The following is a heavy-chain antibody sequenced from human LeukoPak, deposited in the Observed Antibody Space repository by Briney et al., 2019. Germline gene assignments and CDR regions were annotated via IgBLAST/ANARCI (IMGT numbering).Heavy chain of an antibody. V-gene: IGHV1-8*01. CDR2: MNPNSGNT. D-gene: IGHD2-15*01. CDR3: ARVKVVVAATRRSLVPRWFDP. Sequence: ASVKVSCKASGYTFTSYDINWVRQATGQGLEWMGWMNPNSGNTGYAQKFQGRVTMTRNTSISTAYMELSSLRSEDTAVYYCARVKVVVAATRRSLVPRWFDPWGQGTLVTVSS. J-gene: IGHJ5*02. CDR1: GYTFTSYD.